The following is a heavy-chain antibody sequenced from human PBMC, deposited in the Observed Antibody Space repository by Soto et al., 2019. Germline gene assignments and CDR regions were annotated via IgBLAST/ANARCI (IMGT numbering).Heavy chain of an antibody. V-gene: IGHV3-23*01. D-gene: IGHD3-3*01. J-gene: IGHJ4*02. CDR2: ISGSGGST. CDR3: ARDKRDLRFLEWSYYFDY. Sequence: GGSLRLSCAASGFTFSRYAMSWVRQAPGKGLEWVSAISGSGGSTYYADSVKGRFTISRDNSKNTLYLQMNSLRAEDTAMYYCARDKRDLRFLEWSYYFDYWGQGTLVTVS. CDR1: GFTFSRYA.